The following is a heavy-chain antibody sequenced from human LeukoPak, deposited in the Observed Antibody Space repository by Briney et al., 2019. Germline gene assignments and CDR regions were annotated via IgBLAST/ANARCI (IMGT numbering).Heavy chain of an antibody. CDR1: GFTFSTYD. V-gene: IGHV3-23*01. D-gene: IGHD3-10*01. CDR2: ISGSGGST. CDR3: AKRKDYYGSGSYLDY. Sequence: GGTLRLSCAASGFTFSTYDMSWVRQAPGKGLEWVSAISGSGGSTNYADSVKGRFTISRDNSKNTLYLQMNSLRAEDTAVYYCAKRKDYYGSGSYLDYWGQGTLVTVSS. J-gene: IGHJ4*02.